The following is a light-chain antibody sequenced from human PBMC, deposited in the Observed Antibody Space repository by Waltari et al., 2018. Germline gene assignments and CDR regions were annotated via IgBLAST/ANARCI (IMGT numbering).Light chain of an antibody. Sequence: IVLTQSPGTLSLSPGERATLSCRASQSVRSNYLAWYQKKPGQAPRLLIYGASSRATGIADRFSGSGSGTDFTLTISRLEPDDVAVYYCQQYVSSPRTFGQGTKVDIK. CDR3: QQYVSSPRT. J-gene: IGKJ1*01. CDR1: QSVRSNY. V-gene: IGKV3-20*01. CDR2: GAS.